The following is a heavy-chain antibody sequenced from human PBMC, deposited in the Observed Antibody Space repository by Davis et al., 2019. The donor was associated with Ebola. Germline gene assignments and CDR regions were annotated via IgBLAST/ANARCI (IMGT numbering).Heavy chain of an antibody. CDR2: ISSSGSIP. D-gene: IGHD3-16*01. J-gene: IGHJ4*02. V-gene: IGHV3-11*01. Sequence: GESLKIPCAASGFTFSNYYMSWIRQAPGKGLEWVSYISSSGSIPYHADSVKGRFTISRDNAKNSLHLQMNSLRAEDPAVYYCARAAPDSGNPNLVGGSDYWGQGTLVTVSS. CDR3: ARAAPDSGNPNLVGGSDY. CDR1: GFTFSNYY.